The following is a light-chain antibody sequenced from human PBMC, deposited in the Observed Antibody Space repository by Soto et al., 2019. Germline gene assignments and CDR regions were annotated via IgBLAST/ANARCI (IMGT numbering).Light chain of an antibody. CDR3: HQYASSST. V-gene: IGKV3-20*01. Sequence: EIVLTQSPGTLSLSPGERATLSCRASQSLAGNYLAWYQQKPGQAPRLLITGASSRVTGIPDRFSGSGSGTDFTLTISRLEPEDFAGYYCHQYASSSTFGPGTKVNIK. J-gene: IGKJ3*01. CDR2: GAS. CDR1: QSLAGNY.